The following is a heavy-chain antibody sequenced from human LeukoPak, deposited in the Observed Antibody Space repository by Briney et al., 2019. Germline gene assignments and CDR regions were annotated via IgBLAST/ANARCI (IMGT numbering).Heavy chain of an antibody. Sequence: ASVKVSCKASGYTFTGCYMHWVRQAPGQGLELIGWINPNSGCTNYAQNFPGRGTMTRDMSITTVYMALSRLRSDDTAVYYCARGPNIILLSGYFDFWGQGTLVTVSS. J-gene: IGHJ4*02. CDR2: INPNSGCT. CDR1: GYTFTGCY. CDR3: ARGPNIILLSGYFDF. D-gene: IGHD2-8*01. V-gene: IGHV1-2*02.